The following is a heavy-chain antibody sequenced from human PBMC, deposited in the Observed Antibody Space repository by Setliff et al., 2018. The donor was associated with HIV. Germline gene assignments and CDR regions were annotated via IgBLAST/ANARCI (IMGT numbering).Heavy chain of an antibody. Sequence: PGGSLRLSCAASGFTFSSYAMSWVRQTPEKGLEWVSFIGEIPSNAYYADSVKGRFTISRDNSRNTVSLQMNSLRVEDTATYYCAKDLLMGGNYPFWGQGTQVTVSS. J-gene: IGHJ4*02. V-gene: IGHV3-23*01. D-gene: IGHD1-26*01. CDR3: AKDLLMGGNYPF. CDR2: IGEIPSNA. CDR1: GFTFSSYA.